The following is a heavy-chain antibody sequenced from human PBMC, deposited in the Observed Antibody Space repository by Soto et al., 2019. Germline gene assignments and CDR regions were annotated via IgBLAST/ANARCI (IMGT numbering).Heavy chain of an antibody. CDR2: FNTDGSTT. J-gene: IGHJ4*02. D-gene: IGHD2-15*01. CDR3: LGSGGNSY. Sequence: PGGSLRLSCAASGFTFSHHWMHWVRQAPGKGLVWVSRFNTDGSTTTYADSVKGRFTISRDNAKNTFHLQMNSLGAEDWGLYFCLGSGGNSYWGQGSLVTVSS. CDR1: GFTFSHHW. V-gene: IGHV3-74*01.